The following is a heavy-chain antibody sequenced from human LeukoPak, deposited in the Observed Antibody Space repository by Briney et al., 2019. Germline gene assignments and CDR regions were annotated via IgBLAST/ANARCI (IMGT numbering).Heavy chain of an antibody. CDR2: IWYDGSNK. Sequence: QTGGSLRLSCAASGFTFSSYGMHWVRQAPGKGLEWVAVIWYDGSNKYYADSVKGRFTISRDNSKNTLYLQMNSLRAEDTAVYYCARDYEGGSSWYDYWGQGTLVTVSS. CDR3: ARDYEGGSSWYDY. J-gene: IGHJ4*02. D-gene: IGHD6-13*01. V-gene: IGHV3-33*01. CDR1: GFTFSSYG.